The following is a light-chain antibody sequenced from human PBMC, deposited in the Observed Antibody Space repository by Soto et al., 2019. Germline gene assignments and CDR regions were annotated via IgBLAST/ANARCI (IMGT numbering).Light chain of an antibody. CDR3: QQRSGWPSWT. J-gene: IGKJ1*01. CDR2: DAS. Sequence: IVLTQSPVTLSLSPGERATLSCRASQSVSSQLAWYQQRPGQAPRLLIYDASNRATGIPARFSGSGSGTDFTLTISSLEPEDFAVYYCQQRSGWPSWTFGQGTKVEIK. V-gene: IGKV3-11*01. CDR1: QSVSSQ.